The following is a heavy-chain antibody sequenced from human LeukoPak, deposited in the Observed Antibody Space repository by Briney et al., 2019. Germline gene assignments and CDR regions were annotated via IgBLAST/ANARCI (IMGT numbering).Heavy chain of an antibody. CDR1: GFTFSNYA. CDR3: AKGELLLSASDF. V-gene: IGHV3-33*06. J-gene: IGHJ4*01. D-gene: IGHD2-15*01. CDR2: VWDAGTNT. Sequence: GGSLRLSCAASGFTFSNYAMHWVRQAPGKGLEWVAAVWDAGTNTHYADSVKGRVTISRDNSKNTVYLQMNSLRAEDTAVYYCAKGELLLSASDFWGHGTLVTVSS.